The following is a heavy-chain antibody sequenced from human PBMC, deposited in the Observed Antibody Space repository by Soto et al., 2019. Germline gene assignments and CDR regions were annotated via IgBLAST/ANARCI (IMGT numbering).Heavy chain of an antibody. V-gene: IGHV3-15*07. D-gene: IGHD2-15*01. Sequence: GGSLRLSCAASGFTFSNAWMNWVRQAPGKGLEWVGRIKSKTDGGTTDCAAPVKGRFTISRDDSKNTLYLQMNSLKTDDTAVYYCTTAPHDGGQNWFDPWGQGTLVTVSS. CDR3: TTAPHDGGQNWFDP. J-gene: IGHJ5*02. CDR1: GFTFSNAW. CDR2: IKSKTDGGTT.